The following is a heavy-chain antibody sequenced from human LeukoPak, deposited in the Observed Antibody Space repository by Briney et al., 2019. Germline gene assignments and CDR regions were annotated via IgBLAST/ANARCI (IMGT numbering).Heavy chain of an antibody. J-gene: IGHJ4*02. V-gene: IGHV3-53*01. Sequence: GGSLRLSCAVSGFSVTNNYMSWVRQAPGKGLEWVSVFYVGGATYYADSVKGRFTISRDNSKNTLYLQMKSLRAEDTAVYYCARGDGYNFFDYWGQGTLVTVSS. CDR3: ARGDGYNFFDY. CDR1: GFSVTNNY. D-gene: IGHD5-24*01. CDR2: FYVGGAT.